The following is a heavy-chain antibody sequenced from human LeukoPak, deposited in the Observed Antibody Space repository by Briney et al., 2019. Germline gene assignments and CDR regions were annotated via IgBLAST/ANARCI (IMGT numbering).Heavy chain of an antibody. Sequence: GGSLRLSCAASGFTFSSYSMNWVRQAPGKGLEWVSYISSSSSTIYYADSVKGRFTISRDNAKNSLYLQMNSLRAEDTAVYYCARSLQGPRSALSDYWGQGTLVTVSS. CDR1: GFTFSSYS. CDR3: ARSLQGPRSALSDY. D-gene: IGHD1-26*01. CDR2: ISSSSSTI. J-gene: IGHJ4*02. V-gene: IGHV3-48*01.